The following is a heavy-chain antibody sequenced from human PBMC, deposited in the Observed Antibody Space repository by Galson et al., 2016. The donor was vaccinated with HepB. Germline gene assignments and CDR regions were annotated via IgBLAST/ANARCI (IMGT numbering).Heavy chain of an antibody. V-gene: IGHV1-69*13. Sequence: SVKVSCKASGVKFSTYIISWVRQAPGQGLEWMGGIIPMFGTTNYAQKIQGRVRITADESTGTAYMELSSLRSEDTAVYYCAREGDCTNGVCYYYGVDIWGKGTTVTVSS. CDR2: IIPMFGTT. CDR3: AREGDCTNGVCYYYGVDI. D-gene: IGHD2-8*01. J-gene: IGHJ6*04. CDR1: GVKFSTYI.